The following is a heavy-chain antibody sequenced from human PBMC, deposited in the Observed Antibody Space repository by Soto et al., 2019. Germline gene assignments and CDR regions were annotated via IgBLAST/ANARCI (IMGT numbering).Heavy chain of an antibody. V-gene: IGHV1-2*04. D-gene: IGHD2-2*01. Sequence: SVKVSCKASGYTFTGYYMHWVRQAPGQGLEWMGWINPNSGGTNYAQKFQGWVTMTRDTSISTAYMELSRLRSDDTAVYYCAREGNCSSPSCSFDYWGQGTLVIVSA. J-gene: IGHJ4*02. CDR1: GYTFTGYY. CDR2: INPNSGGT. CDR3: AREGNCSSPSCSFDY.